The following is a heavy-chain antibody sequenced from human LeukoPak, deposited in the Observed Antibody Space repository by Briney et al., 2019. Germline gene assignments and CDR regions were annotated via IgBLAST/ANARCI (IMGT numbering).Heavy chain of an antibody. V-gene: IGHV3-74*01. D-gene: IGHD3-3*02. CDR2: TNTDGSSA. Sequence: GGSLRLSCAASGFTFSRYWMHWVRQAPGKGLVWVSRTNTDGSSASYADSVKGRFTISRDNDKDTLYLQMNSLRAEDTAVYYCARAHLWPYGMDVWGLGTTVTVSS. CDR3: ARAHLWPYGMDV. CDR1: GFTFSRYW. J-gene: IGHJ6*02.